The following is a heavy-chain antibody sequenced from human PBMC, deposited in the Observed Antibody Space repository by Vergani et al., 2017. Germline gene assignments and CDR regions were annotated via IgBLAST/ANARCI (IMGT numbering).Heavy chain of an antibody. CDR2: IIPILGIA. V-gene: IGHV1-69*04. Sequence: QVQLVQSGAEVKKPGSSVKVSCKASGGTFSSYAISWVRQAPGQGLEWMGRIIPILGIANYAQKFQGRVTITADKSTSTAYMELSSLRSEDTAVCYCAREPYYYDSSGYGGILDYWGQGTLVTVSS. CDR3: AREPYYYDSSGYGGILDY. CDR1: GGTFSSYA. D-gene: IGHD3-22*01. J-gene: IGHJ4*02.